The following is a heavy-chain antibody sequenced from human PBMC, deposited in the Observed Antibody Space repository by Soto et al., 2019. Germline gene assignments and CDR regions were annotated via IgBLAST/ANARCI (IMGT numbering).Heavy chain of an antibody. CDR1: GGTCSSYA. D-gene: IGHD6-13*01. J-gene: IGHJ4*02. CDR3: ARVPSRMIAAAGDY. CDR2: IIPIFGTA. Sequence: QVQLVQSGAEVKKPGSSVKVSCKASGGTCSSYASSWVRQAPGQGREWMGGIIPIFGTANYAQKFQGRVTITADESTSTAYMELSSLRSEDTAVYYWARVPSRMIAAAGDYWGQGTLVTVSS. V-gene: IGHV1-69*01.